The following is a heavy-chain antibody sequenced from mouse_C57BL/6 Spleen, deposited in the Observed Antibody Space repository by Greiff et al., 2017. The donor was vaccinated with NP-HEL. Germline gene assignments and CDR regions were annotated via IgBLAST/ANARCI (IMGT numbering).Heavy chain of an antibody. D-gene: IGHD2-1*01. CDR1: GFTFSDAW. Sequence: EVKVEESGGGLVQPGGSMKLSCAASGFTFSDAWMDWVRQSPEKGLEWVAEIRNKANNHATYYAESVKGRFTISRDDSKSSVYLQMNSLRAEDTGIYYCTREDGNYVPYYYAMDYWGQGTSVTVSS. CDR3: TREDGNYVPYYYAMDY. V-gene: IGHV6-6*01. J-gene: IGHJ4*01. CDR2: IRNKANNHAT.